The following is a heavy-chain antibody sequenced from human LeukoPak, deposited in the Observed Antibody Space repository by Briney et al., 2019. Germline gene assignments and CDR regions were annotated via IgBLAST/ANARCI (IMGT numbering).Heavy chain of an antibody. V-gene: IGHV3-64D*09. CDR2: IDANGDTS. D-gene: IGHD3-9*01. CDR1: GFTFSNNN. CDR3: VKGRFLTGLDY. Sequence: GGSLRVSCSASGFTFSNNNMAWVRQAPGKGLEYVSSIDANGDTSFYADSVKGKFTISRDNSRNTLSPQMTSLRPEDTAIYYCVKGRFLTGLDYWGQGALVTVSS. J-gene: IGHJ4*02.